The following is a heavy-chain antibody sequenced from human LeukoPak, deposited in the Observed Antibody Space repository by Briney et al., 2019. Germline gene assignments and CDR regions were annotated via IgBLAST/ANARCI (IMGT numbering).Heavy chain of an antibody. CDR2: INWNGGST. V-gene: IGHV3-20*04. CDR1: GFTFNDYG. Sequence: GGSLRLSCAASGFTFNDYGMSWVRQAPGKRLEWVSGINWNGGSTTYADSVKGRFTISRDNAENSLYLQMNSLRAEDTALYYCARAAGYCTNAVCWTGFDYWGQGSLVTVSS. D-gene: IGHD2-8*01. J-gene: IGHJ4*02. CDR3: ARAAGYCTNAVCWTGFDY.